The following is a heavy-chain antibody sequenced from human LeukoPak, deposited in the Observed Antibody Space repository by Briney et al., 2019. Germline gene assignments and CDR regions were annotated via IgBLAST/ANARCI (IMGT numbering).Heavy chain of an antibody. CDR1: GFTSSDYY. CDR2: MSSRCYPT. CDR3: ARVGIALTSPFDY. D-gene: IGHD1-1*01. J-gene: IGHJ4*02. Sequence: PGGSLRLSCLASGFTSSDYYMSWVRQAPGKGLELISYMSSRCYPTYYAESVKGRFTISRDNAKNTLYLQMHNLRADDTAVYFCARVGIALTSPFDYWGLGTLVAVSS. V-gene: IGHV3-11*01.